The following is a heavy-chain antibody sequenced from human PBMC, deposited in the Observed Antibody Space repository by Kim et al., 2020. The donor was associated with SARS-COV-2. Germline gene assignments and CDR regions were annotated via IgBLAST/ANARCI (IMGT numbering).Heavy chain of an antibody. J-gene: IGHJ1*01. CDR1: GFTFSSYS. CDR2: ISSSGSYI. D-gene: IGHD6-19*01. V-gene: IGHV3-21*01. Sequence: GGSLRLSCAASGFTFSSYSMNWVRQAPGKGLEWVSSISSSGSYIYYPDSVKGRFTISRDNAKNSLYLQMNSLRAEDTAVYYCARAPVAVAGTWGQGTLVTVSS. CDR3: ARAPVAVAGT.